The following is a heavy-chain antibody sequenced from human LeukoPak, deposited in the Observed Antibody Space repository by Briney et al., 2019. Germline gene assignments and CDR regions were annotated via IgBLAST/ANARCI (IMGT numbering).Heavy chain of an antibody. D-gene: IGHD2-2*01. V-gene: IGHV1-2*06. J-gene: IGHJ4*02. CDR3: ARYCSSTSCYSDY. CDR1: AYTFTVYY. CDR2: INPISGGT. Sequence: GASVTVSFTSSAYTFTVYYMHWVRQAPGQGLEYMGRINPISGGTGYAQKFQGRVTMTRDTSITTAYMELTRLRSDGTAVYYCARYCSSTSCYSDYWGQGTLVTGSS.